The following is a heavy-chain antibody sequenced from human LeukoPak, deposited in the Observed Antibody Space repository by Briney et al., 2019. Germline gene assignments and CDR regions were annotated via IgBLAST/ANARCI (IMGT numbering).Heavy chain of an antibody. CDR2: IIPIFGTA. D-gene: IGHD4-17*01. J-gene: IGHJ4*02. CDR1: GGTFSSYA. CDR3: ARVASHGDYDYFDY. V-gene: IGHV1-69*05. Sequence: SVKVSCKASGGTFSSYAISWVRQAPGQGLEWMGRIIPIFGTANYAQKFQGRVTITTDEPTSTAYMELSSLRSEDTAVYYCARVASHGDYDYFDYWGQGTLVTVSS.